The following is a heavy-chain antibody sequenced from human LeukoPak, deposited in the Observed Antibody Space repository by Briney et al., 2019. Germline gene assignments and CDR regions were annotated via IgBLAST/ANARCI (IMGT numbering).Heavy chain of an antibody. CDR2: IFSHGET. V-gene: IGHV3-66*01. J-gene: IGHJ4*02. Sequence: GGSLRLSCAASGFIFSNFAISWVRQAPGKGLEWVSLIFSHGETSYADSVKGRFTISRDNSKNTLYLQMNGLRVEDTAVYYCARDPPAVSINTYAWGQGTLVTVSS. D-gene: IGHD2-8*01. CDR3: ARDPPAVSINTYA. CDR1: GFIFSNFA.